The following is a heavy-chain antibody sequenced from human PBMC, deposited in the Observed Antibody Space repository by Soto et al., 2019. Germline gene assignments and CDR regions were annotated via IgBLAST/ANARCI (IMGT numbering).Heavy chain of an antibody. CDR3: ARHSLLNYDFWSGYLGEGNWFDP. J-gene: IGHJ5*02. CDR1: GGSISSYY. V-gene: IGHV4-39*01. D-gene: IGHD3-3*01. CDR2: IYYSGST. Sequence: SETLSLTCTVSGGSISSYYWGWIRQPPGKGLEWIGSIYYSGSTYYNPSLKSRVTISVDTSKNQFSLKLSSVTAADTAVYYCARHSLLNYDFWSGYLGEGNWFDPWGQGTLVTVSS.